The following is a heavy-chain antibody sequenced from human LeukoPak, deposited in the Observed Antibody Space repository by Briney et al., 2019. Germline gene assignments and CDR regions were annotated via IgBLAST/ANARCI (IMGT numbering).Heavy chain of an antibody. CDR2: IYYSGST. CDR1: GGSISSTGYC. Sequence: SETLSLTCAVSGGSISSTGYCWAWIRQPPGRGLEWIGTIYYSGSTYHNTSLKSRITMSVDTSRNQFSLKLSSVDAADTAVYYCAKAGVRYFDSSGLYAFDFWGQGTTVTVSS. J-gene: IGHJ3*01. V-gene: IGHV4-39*01. CDR3: AKAGVRYFDSSGLYAFDF. D-gene: IGHD3-22*01.